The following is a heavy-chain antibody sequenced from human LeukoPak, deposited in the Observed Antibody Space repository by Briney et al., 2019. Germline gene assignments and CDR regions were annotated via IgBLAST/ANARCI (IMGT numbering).Heavy chain of an antibody. CDR1: GFTFTSYG. CDR3: ATRYCSIAACRASSYKCMDV. V-gene: IGHV3-33*08. D-gene: IGHD2-2*01. CDR2: SWFAGDTK. Sequence: GTSLRLSCVASGFTFTSYGMHWVRQAPGKGLEWVAVSWFAGDTKYYADSVKGRFTISRDNSKNTLYLQMNSLRAEDTAVYYCATRYCSIAACRASSYKCMDVWGKGTTVTVSS. J-gene: IGHJ6*04.